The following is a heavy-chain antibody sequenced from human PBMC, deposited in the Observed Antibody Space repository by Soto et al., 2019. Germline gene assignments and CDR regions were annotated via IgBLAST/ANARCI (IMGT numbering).Heavy chain of an antibody. CDR1: GFTFSSYW. D-gene: IGHD3-3*01. Sequence: EVQLVESGGGLVQPGGSLRLSCAASGFTFSSYWMSWVRQAPGKGLEWVANIKQDGSEKHYVDSVKGRFTISRDNAKNSLYLQMNSLRAEDTAVYYCASLTIFGVVRYFDYWGQGTLVTVSS. J-gene: IGHJ4*02. CDR3: ASLTIFGVVRYFDY. V-gene: IGHV3-7*01. CDR2: IKQDGSEK.